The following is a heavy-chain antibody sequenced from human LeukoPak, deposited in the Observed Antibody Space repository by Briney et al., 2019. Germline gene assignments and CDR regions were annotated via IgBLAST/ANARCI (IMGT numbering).Heavy chain of an antibody. J-gene: IGHJ4*02. CDR1: GYTFTSYA. Sequence: ASAKVSCKASGYTFTSYAMHWVRQAPGQRLEWMGWINAGNGNTKYSQKFQGRVTITRDTSASTAYMELSSLRSEDTAVCYCARTITMVRGVIGYWGQGALVTVSS. CDR3: ARTITMVRGVIGY. D-gene: IGHD3-10*01. CDR2: INAGNGNT. V-gene: IGHV1-3*01.